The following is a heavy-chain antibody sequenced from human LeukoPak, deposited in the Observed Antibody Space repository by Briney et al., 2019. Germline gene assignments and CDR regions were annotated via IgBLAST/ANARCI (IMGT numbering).Heavy chain of an antibody. V-gene: IGHV1-18*01. CDR1: GYTFTSYG. CDR3: ARVPKTRGYCSSTSCYESPSGFDY. D-gene: IGHD2-2*01. J-gene: IGHJ4*02. CDR2: ISAYNGNT. Sequence: GASVKVSCKTSGYTFTSYGISRVRQAPGQGLEWMGWISAYNGNTNYAQKLQGRVTMTTDTSTSTAYMELRSLRSDDTAVYYCARVPKTRGYCSSTSCYESPSGFDYWGQGTLVTVSS.